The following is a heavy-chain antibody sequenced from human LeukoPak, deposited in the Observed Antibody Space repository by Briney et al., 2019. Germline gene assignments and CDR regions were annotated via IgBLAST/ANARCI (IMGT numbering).Heavy chain of an antibody. CDR2: IYHSGST. D-gene: IGHD5-12*01. CDR1: GYSISSGYY. CDR3: ARHALRGNDVLPTNYFDY. Sequence: SETLSLTCTVSGYSISSGYYWGWIRQPPGKGLEWIGSIYHSGSTNYNPSLKSRVSISVDTSRNQFSLSLNSVTAADTAVYYCARHALRGNDVLPTNYFDYWGQGALVTVSS. J-gene: IGHJ4*02. V-gene: IGHV4-38-2*02.